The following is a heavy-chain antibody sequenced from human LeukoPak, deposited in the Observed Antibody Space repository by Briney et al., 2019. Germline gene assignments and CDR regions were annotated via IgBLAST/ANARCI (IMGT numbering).Heavy chain of an antibody. CDR2: IYPGDSDT. J-gene: IGHJ4*02. CDR3: ARQRGDYYDSSGYCGY. V-gene: IGHV5-51*01. CDR1: GYSFTSYW. D-gene: IGHD3-22*01. Sequence: GESLKISCKGSGYSFTSYWIGWVRQMPGKGLEWMGIIYPGDSDTRYSPSFQGQVTISADKSISTAYLQWSSLRASDTAMYYCARQRGDYYDSSGYCGYWGQGTLVTVSS.